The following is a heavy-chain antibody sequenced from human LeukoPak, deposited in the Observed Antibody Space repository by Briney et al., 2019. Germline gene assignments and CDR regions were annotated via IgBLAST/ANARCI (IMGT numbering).Heavy chain of an antibody. CDR1: GGSISSGGYY. CDR2: IYYSGST. CDR3: ARDLGHRLWFGELLPYGMDV. Sequence: SETLSLTYTVSGGSISSGGYYWSWIRQHPGKGLEWIGYIYYSGSTYYNPSLKSRVTISVDTSKNQFSLKLSSVTAADTAVYYCARDLGHRLWFGELLPYGMDVWGQGTTVTVSS. D-gene: IGHD3-10*01. J-gene: IGHJ6*02. V-gene: IGHV4-31*03.